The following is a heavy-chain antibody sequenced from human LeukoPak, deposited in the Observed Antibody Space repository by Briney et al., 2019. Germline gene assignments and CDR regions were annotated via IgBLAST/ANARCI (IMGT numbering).Heavy chain of an antibody. D-gene: IGHD3-10*01. CDR3: ASASITMVRGVIYYYYGMDV. J-gene: IGHJ6*02. Sequence: ASVKVSCKASGYTFTSYGISWVRQAPGQGLEWMGWISGYNGNTNYAQKFQGRVTMTTDTSTSTAYMELRSLRSDDTAVYYCASASITMVRGVIYYYYGMDVWGQGTTVTVSS. CDR2: ISGYNGNT. V-gene: IGHV1-18*01. CDR1: GYTFTSYG.